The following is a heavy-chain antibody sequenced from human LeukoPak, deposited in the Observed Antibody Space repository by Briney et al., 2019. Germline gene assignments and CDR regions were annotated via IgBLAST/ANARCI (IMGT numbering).Heavy chain of an antibody. CDR3: ARDGFSSGYPYDAFDI. D-gene: IGHD3-22*01. Sequence: PGESLRLSCAVSGFTVSSNYMSWVRQAPGKGLEWVSDIYSGGSTYYAASLKGRFTISRDTSKNTLYLQMNSLTAEDTAVYYCARDGFSSGYPYDAFDIWGQGTMVTVSS. CDR1: GFTVSSNY. CDR2: IYSGGST. J-gene: IGHJ3*02. V-gene: IGHV3-53*01.